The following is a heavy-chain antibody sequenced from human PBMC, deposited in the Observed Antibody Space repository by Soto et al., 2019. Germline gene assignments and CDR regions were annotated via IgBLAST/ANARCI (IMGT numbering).Heavy chain of an antibody. CDR3: VRDQKYFRVNGNWFDS. D-gene: IGHD2-2*01. V-gene: IGHV1-18*04. CDR1: GYTSADFG. Sequence: SVKVACRASGYTSADFGISWVRQAPGQGLEWMGWVSGNNGASNPAPKVQGRITMTLDTSTGVSYMALRSLRSDDTAIYYCVRDQKYFRVNGNWFDSWGQGTLVTVSS. CDR2: VSGNNGAS. J-gene: IGHJ5*01.